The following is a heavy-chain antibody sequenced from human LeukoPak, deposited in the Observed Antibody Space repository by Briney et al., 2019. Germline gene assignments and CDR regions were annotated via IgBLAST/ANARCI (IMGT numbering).Heavy chain of an antibody. D-gene: IGHD2-2*02. CDR2: MNPNSGNT. V-gene: IGHV1-8*01. Sequence: GASVKVSCKASGYTFTSYDINWVRLATGQGLEWMGWMNPNSGNTGYAQKFQGRVTMTRNTSISTAYMELSSLRSEDTAVYYCARGYCDSTSCYTAYFQHWGQGTLVTVSS. CDR1: GYTFTSYD. J-gene: IGHJ1*01. CDR3: ARGYCDSTSCYTAYFQH.